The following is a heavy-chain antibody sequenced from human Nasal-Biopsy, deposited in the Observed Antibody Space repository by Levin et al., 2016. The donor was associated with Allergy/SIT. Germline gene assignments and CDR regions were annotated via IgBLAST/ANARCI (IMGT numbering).Heavy chain of an antibody. Sequence: SETLSLTCTVSGGSSTSYHWNWIRQSPGKGLEWIGYISYTGSTKYNPSLENRVTISGDMSKTQFSLTVRSVTAADTAVYYCAREEVIVAATGFDSWGRGTLVTVSS. CDR2: ISYTGST. V-gene: IGHV4-59*01. D-gene: IGHD6-19*01. CDR1: GGSSTSYH. CDR3: AREEVIVAATGFDS. J-gene: IGHJ4*02.